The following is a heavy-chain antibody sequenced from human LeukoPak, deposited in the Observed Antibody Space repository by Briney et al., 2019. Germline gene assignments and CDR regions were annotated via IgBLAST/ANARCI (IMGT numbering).Heavy chain of an antibody. CDR3: SKGTLIYYDSRGYYCDY. CDR2: ISYGGSNK. J-gene: IGHJ4*02. V-gene: IGHV3-30*18. Sequence: PGRSLRLSCAASGFTFSGYGMHWVRQAPGKGLEWVAVISYGGSNKYYADSVKGRFTISRDNSKNSLYLQMNSLRAEDTAVYYCSKGTLIYYDSRGYYCDYWGQGTLVTVSS. CDR1: GFTFSGYG. D-gene: IGHD3-22*01.